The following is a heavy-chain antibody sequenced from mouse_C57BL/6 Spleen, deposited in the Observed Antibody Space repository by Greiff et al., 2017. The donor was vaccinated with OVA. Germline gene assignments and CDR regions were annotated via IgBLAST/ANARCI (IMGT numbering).Heavy chain of an antibody. CDR3: ARNYYGSSYDY. J-gene: IGHJ2*01. V-gene: IGHV1-50*01. Sequence: VQLQQSGAELVKPGASVKLSCKASGYTFTSYWMQWVKQRPGQGLEWIGEIDPSDSYTNYNQKFKGKATLTVDTSSSTVYMQLSSLTSEDSAVYYCARNYYGSSYDYWGQGTTLTVSS. CDR2: IDPSDSYT. D-gene: IGHD1-1*01. CDR1: GYTFTSYW.